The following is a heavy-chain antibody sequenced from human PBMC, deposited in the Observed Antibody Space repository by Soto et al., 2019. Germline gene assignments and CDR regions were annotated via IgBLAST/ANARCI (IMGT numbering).Heavy chain of an antibody. D-gene: IGHD6-19*01. CDR3: ARFASSGWNNWFDP. CDR2: IYYSGST. Sequence: PSETLSLTCTVSGGSISSYYWSWIRQPPGKGLEWIGYIYYSGSTNYNPSLKSRVTISVDTSKNQFSLKLSSVTAADTAVYYCARFASSGWNNWFDPWGQGTLVTVSS. J-gene: IGHJ5*02. V-gene: IGHV4-59*01. CDR1: GGSISSYY.